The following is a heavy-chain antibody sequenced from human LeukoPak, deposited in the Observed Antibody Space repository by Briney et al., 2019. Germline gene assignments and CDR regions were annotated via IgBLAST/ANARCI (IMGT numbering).Heavy chain of an antibody. J-gene: IGHJ4*02. D-gene: IGHD5-18*01. Sequence: ASVKVSCKASGYTFTSYDINWVRQAPGQGLEWMGWMNPNSGNTGYARKFQDRVTITRNTSISTAYMELSSLRSDDTAVYYCAREWVSDTSMDAFDYWGRGTLVTVSS. CDR3: AREWVSDTSMDAFDY. V-gene: IGHV1-8*01. CDR2: MNPNSGNT. CDR1: GYTFTSYD.